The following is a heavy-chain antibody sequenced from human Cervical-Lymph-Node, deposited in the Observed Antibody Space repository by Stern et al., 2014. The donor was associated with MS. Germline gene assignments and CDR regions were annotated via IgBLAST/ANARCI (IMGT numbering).Heavy chain of an antibody. Sequence: EVQLVESGGGLVQPGGSLRLSCEASGFSVGASYMHWVRHAPGQGLEWVSRIHTVGTTHYADAVKGRFTISRANAKNALYLQMDRLTVEDTAVYYCAREIAGRRFEDWGRGTLVAVSP. V-gene: IGHV3-66*01. CDR2: IHTVGTT. D-gene: IGHD6-6*01. CDR3: AREIAGRRFED. J-gene: IGHJ4*02. CDR1: GFSVGASY.